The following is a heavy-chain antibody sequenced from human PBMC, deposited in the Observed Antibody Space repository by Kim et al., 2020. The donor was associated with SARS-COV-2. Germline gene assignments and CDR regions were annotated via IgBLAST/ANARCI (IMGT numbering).Heavy chain of an antibody. V-gene: IGHV3-30-3*01. Sequence: GGSLRLSCAASGFTFSSYAMHWVRQAPGKGLEWVAVISYDGSNKYYADSVKGRFTISRDNSKNTLYLQMNSLRAEDTAVYYCARDFLAARRLRALDYWG. D-gene: IGHD6-6*01. CDR3: ARDFLAARRLRALDY. J-gene: IGHJ4*01. CDR1: GFTFSSYA. CDR2: ISYDGSNK.